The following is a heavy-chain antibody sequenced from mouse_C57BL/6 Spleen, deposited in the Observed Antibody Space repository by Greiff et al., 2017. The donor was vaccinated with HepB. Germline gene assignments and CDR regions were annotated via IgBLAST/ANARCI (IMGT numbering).Heavy chain of an antibody. CDR1: GFTFSDYG. CDR3: ARTGNYGWYYFDY. CDR2: ISSGSSTI. Sequence: EVNVVESGGGLVKPGGSLKLSCAASGFTFSDYGMHWVRQAPEKGLEWVAYISSGSSTIYYADTVKGRFTISRDNAKNTLFLQMTSLRSEDTAMYYCARTGNYGWYYFDYWGQGTTLTVSS. J-gene: IGHJ2*01. V-gene: IGHV5-17*01. D-gene: IGHD2-1*01.